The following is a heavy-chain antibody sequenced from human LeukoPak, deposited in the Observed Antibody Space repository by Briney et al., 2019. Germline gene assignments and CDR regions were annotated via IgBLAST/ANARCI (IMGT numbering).Heavy chain of an antibody. CDR3: AELGITMIGGV. Sequence: GGALRLSCAASGFTFSSYEMNWVRQAPGKGLGWVSYISSSGSTIYYADSVKGRFTISRDNAKNSLYLQMHSLRAEDTAVYYCAELGITMIGGVWGKGTTVTISS. V-gene: IGHV3-48*03. D-gene: IGHD3-10*02. J-gene: IGHJ6*04. CDR2: ISSSGSTI. CDR1: GFTFSSYE.